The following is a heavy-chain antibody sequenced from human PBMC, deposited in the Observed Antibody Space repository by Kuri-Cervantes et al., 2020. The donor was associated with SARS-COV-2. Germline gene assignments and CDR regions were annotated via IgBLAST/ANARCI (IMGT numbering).Heavy chain of an antibody. V-gene: IGHV3-23*01. CDR3: ATTRASAGASGAPNWFDT. D-gene: IGHD4/OR15-4a*01. CDR2: ISGGGGGT. J-gene: IGHJ5*02. CDR1: GFSFSGYA. Sequence: GGSLRLSCAASGFSFSGYAMSWVRQAPGRGLEWVSSISGGGGGTFFADSVKGRFTISRDNYRRTLYLQMSTLRPEDTAIYYCATTRASAGASGAPNWFDTWGQGTLVTVSS.